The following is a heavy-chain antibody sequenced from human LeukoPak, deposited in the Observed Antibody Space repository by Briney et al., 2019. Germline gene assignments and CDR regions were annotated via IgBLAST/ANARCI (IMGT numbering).Heavy chain of an antibody. V-gene: IGHV3-23*01. J-gene: IGHJ5*02. CDR3: ARDRGHGGNSEVS. D-gene: IGHD4-23*01. Sequence: GGSLRLSCAASGFTFSSYAMSWVRQAPGKGLEWVSAISGSGGSTYYADSVKGGFTISRDNSKNTLYLQMNSLRAEDTAVYYCARDRGHGGNSEVSWGQGTPVTVSS. CDR2: ISGSGGST. CDR1: GFTFSSYA.